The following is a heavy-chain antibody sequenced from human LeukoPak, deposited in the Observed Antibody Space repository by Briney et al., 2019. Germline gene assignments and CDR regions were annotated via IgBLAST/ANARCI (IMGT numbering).Heavy chain of an antibody. CDR1: GGSISSYY. J-gene: IGHJ4*02. CDR3: ARGSAGLHYYDSSGYYWAY. V-gene: IGHV4-34*01. D-gene: IGHD3-22*01. Sequence: SETQSLTCTVSGGSISSYYWSWIRQPPGKGLEWIGEINHSGSTNYNPSLKSRVTISVDTSKNQFSLKLSSVTAADTAVYYCARGSAGLHYYDSSGYYWAYWGQGTLVTVSS. CDR2: INHSGST.